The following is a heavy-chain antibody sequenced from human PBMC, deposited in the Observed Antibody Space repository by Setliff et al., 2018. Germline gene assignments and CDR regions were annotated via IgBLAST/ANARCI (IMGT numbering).Heavy chain of an antibody. J-gene: IGHJ4*02. Sequence: QAGGSLRLSCAGSGFAFSSYAMSWVRQAPGKGLEWVSTIYSGDRSTFYTDSVKGRFTISRDSSKNTLYLQMNSLRAEDTAVYYCAKPQVELRWGFDSWGPGTLVTVSS. D-gene: IGHD3-16*01. CDR3: AKPQVELRWGFDS. CDR1: GFAFSSYA. CDR2: IYSGDRST. V-gene: IGHV3-23*03.